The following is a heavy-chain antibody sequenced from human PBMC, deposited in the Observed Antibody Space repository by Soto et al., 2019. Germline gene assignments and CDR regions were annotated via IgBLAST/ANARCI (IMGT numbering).Heavy chain of an antibody. Sequence: VQLVESGGGLVQPGRSLRLSCAASGFTFDDYAMHWVRQAPGKGLEWVSGISWNSGSIGYADSVKGRFTISRDNAKNSLYLQMNSLRAEDTALYYCAKDLGDTVTTIDYWGQGTLVTVSS. D-gene: IGHD4-17*01. J-gene: IGHJ4*02. CDR2: ISWNSGSI. CDR3: AKDLGDTVTTIDY. CDR1: GFTFDDYA. V-gene: IGHV3-9*01.